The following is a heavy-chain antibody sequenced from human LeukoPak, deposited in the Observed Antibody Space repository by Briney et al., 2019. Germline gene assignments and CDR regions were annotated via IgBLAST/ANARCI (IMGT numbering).Heavy chain of an antibody. CDR3: ARATMVRGVVDY. CDR2: INPSGGST. Sequence: ASVKVSCKASGYTFTSYYMHWVRQAPGQGLEWMGIINPSGGSTSYAQKFQGRVTMTRDISTSTVYMELSSLRSEDTAVYYCARATMVRGVVDYWGQGTLVAVSS. V-gene: IGHV1-46*01. D-gene: IGHD3-10*01. J-gene: IGHJ4*02. CDR1: GYTFTSYY.